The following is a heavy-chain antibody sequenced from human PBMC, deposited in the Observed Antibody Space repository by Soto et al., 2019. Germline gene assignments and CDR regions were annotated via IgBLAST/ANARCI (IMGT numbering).Heavy chain of an antibody. CDR3: AKDTCSGGSCYFDY. CDR1: GFTFDDYA. Sequence: GGSLRLSCAASGFTFDDYAMHWVRQAPGKGLEWVSLISWDGGSTYYADSVKGRFTISRDNSKKSLYLQMNSLRAEDTALYYCAKDTCSGGSCYFDYWGQGTLVTVSS. CDR2: ISWDGGST. J-gene: IGHJ4*02. D-gene: IGHD2-15*01. V-gene: IGHV3-43D*03.